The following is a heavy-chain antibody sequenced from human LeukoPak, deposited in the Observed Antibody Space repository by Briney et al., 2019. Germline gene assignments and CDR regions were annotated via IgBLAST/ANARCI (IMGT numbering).Heavy chain of an antibody. CDR1: GYTFTSYG. J-gene: IGHJ4*02. Sequence: GASVKVSYKASGYTFTSYGISWVRQAPGQGLEWMGWISAYNGNTNYAQKLQGRVTMTTDTSTSTAYMELRSLRSDDTAVYYCARGYYYDSSGYPPFDYWGQGTLVTVSS. V-gene: IGHV1-18*01. CDR2: ISAYNGNT. CDR3: ARGYYYDSSGYPPFDY. D-gene: IGHD3-22*01.